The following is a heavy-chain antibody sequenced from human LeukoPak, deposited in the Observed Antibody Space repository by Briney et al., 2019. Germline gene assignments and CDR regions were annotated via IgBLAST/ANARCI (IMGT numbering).Heavy chain of an antibody. CDR3: AREPEWYSSSFDI. Sequence: TSETLSLTCAISGDSVSNNIATWNWIRQSPSRGLEWLGRTYYRSRWYHDHAVSMKSRINIKADTSKNQPSLQLDSVTPEDTAVYYCAREPEWYSSSFDIWGQGTMVIVCS. CDR1: GDSVSNNIAT. D-gene: IGHD6-13*01. CDR2: TYYRSRWYH. V-gene: IGHV6-1*01. J-gene: IGHJ3*02.